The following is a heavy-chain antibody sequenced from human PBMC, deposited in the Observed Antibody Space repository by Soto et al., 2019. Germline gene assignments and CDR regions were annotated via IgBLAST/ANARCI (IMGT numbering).Heavy chain of an antibody. Sequence: GASVKVSCKASGYTFTSYYMHWVRQAPGQGLEWMGWISAYNGNTNYAQKLQGRVTMTTDTSTSTAYMELRSLRSDDTAVYYCASCSGGSCYSAGFDPWGQGTLVTVSS. J-gene: IGHJ5*02. CDR3: ASCSGGSCYSAGFDP. CDR1: GYTFTSYY. V-gene: IGHV1-18*04. CDR2: ISAYNGNT. D-gene: IGHD2-15*01.